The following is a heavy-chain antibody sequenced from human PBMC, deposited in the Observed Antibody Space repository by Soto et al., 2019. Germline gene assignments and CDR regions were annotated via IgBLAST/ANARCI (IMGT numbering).Heavy chain of an antibody. CDR3: ARDRVESGYPEYFQH. J-gene: IGHJ1*01. CDR2: IYSGGST. Sequence: GGSLRLSCAASGFTFCLCTMHWVRQAPGKGLEWVSVIYSGGSTYYADSVKGRFTISRDNSKNTLYLQMNSLRAEDTAVYYCARDRVESGYPEYFQHWGQGTLVTVSS. V-gene: IGHV3-53*01. D-gene: IGHD3-22*01. CDR1: GFTFCLCT.